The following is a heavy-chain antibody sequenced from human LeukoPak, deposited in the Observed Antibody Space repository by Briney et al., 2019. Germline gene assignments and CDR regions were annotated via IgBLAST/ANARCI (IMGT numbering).Heavy chain of an antibody. CDR3: ACERVMTGLKS. D-gene: IGHD5-24*01. V-gene: IGHV3-23*01. J-gene: IGHJ5*02. CDR1: GFTFSSYV. Sequence: GGSLRLSCAASGFTFSSYVMSWVRQAPGKGLEWVSAISGSGGSTYYADSVKGRFTISRDNAKNSLYLQMNSLRAEDTAVYYCACERVMTGLKSWGQGTLVTVSS. CDR2: ISGSGGST.